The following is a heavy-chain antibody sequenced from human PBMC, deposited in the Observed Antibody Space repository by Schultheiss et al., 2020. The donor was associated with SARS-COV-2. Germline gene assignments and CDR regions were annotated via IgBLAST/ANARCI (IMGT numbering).Heavy chain of an antibody. CDR1: GFTFSSYA. CDR2: ISGSGGST. Sequence: GGSLRLSCAASGFTFSSYAMSWVRQAPGKGLEWVSAISGSGGSTYYADSVKGRFTISRDNAKNSLYLQMNSLRVEDTAVYYCAKAMGMAGMDWFDPWGQGTLVTVSS. D-gene: IGHD6-19*01. J-gene: IGHJ5*02. CDR3: AKAMGMAGMDWFDP. V-gene: IGHV3-23*01.